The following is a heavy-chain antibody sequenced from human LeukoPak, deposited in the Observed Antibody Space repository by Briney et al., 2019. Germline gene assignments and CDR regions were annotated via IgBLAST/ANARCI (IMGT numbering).Heavy chain of an antibody. CDR3: AKVHVSWFDP. Sequence: SGGSLRLSCAASGFIFNTNAMTWVRQAPGKGLEWVSTVTGSDGSTFYANSVKGRFTISRDNSKNTVFLHMTSLRAEDTAVYYCAKVHVSWFDPWGQGTLVTVSS. CDR1: GFIFNTNA. J-gene: IGHJ5*02. V-gene: IGHV3-23*01. D-gene: IGHD3-16*01. CDR2: VTGSDGST.